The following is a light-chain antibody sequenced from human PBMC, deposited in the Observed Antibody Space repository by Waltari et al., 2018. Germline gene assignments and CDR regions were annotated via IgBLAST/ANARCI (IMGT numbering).Light chain of an antibody. Sequence: DIQMTQSPSSLSASVGDRVTITCQASQDIRTFLNWYQQKPGKAPKLLIYDASNLEAGVPSRFSGSGSGTDFTFTINSLQPEDIATYYCQQYDNLPPMYTFGQGTNLDI. J-gene: IGKJ2*01. CDR3: QQYDNLPPMYT. V-gene: IGKV1-33*01. CDR1: QDIRTF. CDR2: DAS.